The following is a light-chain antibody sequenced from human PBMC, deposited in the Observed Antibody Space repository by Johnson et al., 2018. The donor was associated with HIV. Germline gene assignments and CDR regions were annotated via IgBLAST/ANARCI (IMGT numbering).Light chain of an antibody. J-gene: IGLJ1*01. CDR3: GTWDSSLSAGRV. CDR1: SSNIGNNY. CDR2: ENN. V-gene: IGLV1-51*02. Sequence: QSVLTQPPSVSAAPGQKVTISCSGSSSNIGNNYVSWYQQLPGTAPKLLIYENNKRPSGIPDRFSGSKSGTSATLGISGLQTGAEADYYCGTWDSSLSAGRVFGTGTKVTVL.